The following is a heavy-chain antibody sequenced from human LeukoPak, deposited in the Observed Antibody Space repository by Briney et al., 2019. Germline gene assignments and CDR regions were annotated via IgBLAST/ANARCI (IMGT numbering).Heavy chain of an antibody. J-gene: IGHJ3*02. V-gene: IGHV3-7*05. Sequence: PGGSLRLSCAAPEFTFSNYWMTWVRQAPGKGLEWVANINQDGGEKYYVDSVKGRFTISRDNDKNSLYLQMNSLRAVDTAVYYCARVAYYYDTSGYYSYAFDIWGQGTMVTVSS. CDR3: ARVAYYYDTSGYYSYAFDI. CDR1: EFTFSNYW. D-gene: IGHD3-22*01. CDR2: INQDGGEK.